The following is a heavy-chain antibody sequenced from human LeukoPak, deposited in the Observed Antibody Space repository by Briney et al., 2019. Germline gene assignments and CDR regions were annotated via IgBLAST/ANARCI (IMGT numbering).Heavy chain of an antibody. J-gene: IGHJ4*02. V-gene: IGHV3-23*01. CDR1: GFTFSNAW. CDR3: ARELVSQEWLLSEESIGGGY. CDR2: VSASGGST. Sequence: GGSLRLSCAVSGFTFSNAWMSWVRQAPGKGLEWVSAVSASGGSTYYADSVKGRFTISRDNAKNSLYLQMNSLRAEDTAVYYCARELVSQEWLLSEESIGGGYWGQGTLVTVSS. D-gene: IGHD3-3*01.